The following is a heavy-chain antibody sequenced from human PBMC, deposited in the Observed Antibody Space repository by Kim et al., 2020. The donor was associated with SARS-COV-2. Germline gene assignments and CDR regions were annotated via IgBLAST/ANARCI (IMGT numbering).Heavy chain of an antibody. J-gene: IGHJ4*02. D-gene: IGHD2-21*01. CDR3: IRDFVGPFDS. CDR2: T. Sequence: TDHADSVKGRFTMSRDNIANTVYQQMNDLRPEDTAVYYCIRDFVGPFDSWGQGTLVTVSS. V-gene: IGHV3-74*01.